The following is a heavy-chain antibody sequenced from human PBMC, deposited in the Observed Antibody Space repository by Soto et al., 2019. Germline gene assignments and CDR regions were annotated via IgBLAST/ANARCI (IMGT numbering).Heavy chain of an antibody. CDR2: INHSGST. CDR1: GGSFSGYY. V-gene: IGHV4-34*01. J-gene: IGHJ6*02. CDR3: ARFYYDSSGYYREDYYYYGMDV. D-gene: IGHD3-22*01. Sequence: KLSETLSLTCAVYGGSFSGYYWSWIRQPPGKGLEWIGEINHSGSTNYNPSLKSRVTISVDTSKNQFSLKLSSVTAADTAVYYCARFYYDSSGYYREDYYYYGMDVWGQGTTVTVSS.